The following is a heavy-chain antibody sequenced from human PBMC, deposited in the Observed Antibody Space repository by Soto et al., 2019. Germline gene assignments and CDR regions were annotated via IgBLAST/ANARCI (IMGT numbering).Heavy chain of an antibody. D-gene: IGHD1-26*01. CDR2: IIPIFGTA. V-gene: IGHV1-69*13. Sequence: AASVKVSCKASGGTFSSYAISWVRQAPGQGLEWMGGIIPIFGTANYAQKFQGSVTITADESTSTAYMELSSLRSEDTAVYYCAREGGSFYFDYWGQGTLVTVSS. CDR3: AREGGSFYFDY. CDR1: GGTFSSYA. J-gene: IGHJ4*02.